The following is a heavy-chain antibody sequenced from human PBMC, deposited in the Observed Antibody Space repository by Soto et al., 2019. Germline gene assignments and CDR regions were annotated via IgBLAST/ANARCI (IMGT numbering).Heavy chain of an antibody. CDR2: INHSGST. D-gene: IGHD3-3*01. J-gene: IGHJ4*02. V-gene: IGHV4-34*01. CDR3: ARGSRTIFGVVIDKKFDY. Sequence: PSETLSLTCAVYGGSFSGYYWSWIRQPPGKGLEWIGEINHSGSTNYNPSLKSRVTISVDTSKNQFSLKLSSVTAADTAVYYCARGSRTIFGVVIDKKFDYWGQGTLVTVSS. CDR1: GGSFSGYY.